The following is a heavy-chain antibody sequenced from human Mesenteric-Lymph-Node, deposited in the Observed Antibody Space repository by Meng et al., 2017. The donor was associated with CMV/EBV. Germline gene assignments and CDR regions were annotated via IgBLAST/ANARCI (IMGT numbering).Heavy chain of an antibody. Sequence: ASVKVSCKASGYTFTNYAISWVRQAPGQGLEWMGWVSASTGNTNYAQKLQGRVTMTTDTSTTTAYMELRSLRSDDTAVYFCARATGGATPIDYWGQGTLVTVSS. CDR1: GYTFTNYA. CDR3: ARATGGATPIDY. D-gene: IGHD1-26*01. CDR2: VSASTGNT. V-gene: IGHV1-18*01. J-gene: IGHJ4*02.